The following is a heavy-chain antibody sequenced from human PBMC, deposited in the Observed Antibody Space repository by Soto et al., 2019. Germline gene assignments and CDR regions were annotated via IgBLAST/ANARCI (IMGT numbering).Heavy chain of an antibody. CDR2: IYYSGST. D-gene: IGHD4-17*01. J-gene: IGHJ5*02. V-gene: IGHV4-30-4*01. CDR3: ARESVDYGGNSALDP. CDR1: GGSISSGDYY. Sequence: QVQLQESGPGLVKPSQTLSLTCTVSGGSISSGDYYWSWIRQPPGKGLEWIGYIYYSGSTYYNPSLKSRVTISVDTSKNQFSLKLSSVTAADTAVYYCARESVDYGGNSALDPWGQGTLVTVSS.